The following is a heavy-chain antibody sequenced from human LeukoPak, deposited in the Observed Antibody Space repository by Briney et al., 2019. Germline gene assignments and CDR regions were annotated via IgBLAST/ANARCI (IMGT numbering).Heavy chain of an antibody. J-gene: IGHJ4*02. CDR2: IYWNDDK. V-gene: IGHV2-5*01. CDR3: AHRGLYYDFFDY. Sequence: SGPTLVNPTQTLTLTCTFSGFSLSTSGVGVGWIRQPPGKALEWLALIYWNDDKRYSPSLKSRLTITKDTSRNQVVPTMTNMDPVDTATYYCAHRGLYYDFFDYWGQGTLVTVSS. D-gene: IGHD3-3*01. CDR1: GFSLSTSGVG.